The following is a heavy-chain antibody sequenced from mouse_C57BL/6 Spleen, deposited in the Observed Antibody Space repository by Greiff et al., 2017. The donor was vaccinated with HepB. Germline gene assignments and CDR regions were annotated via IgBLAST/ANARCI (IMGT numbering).Heavy chain of an antibody. J-gene: IGHJ2*01. CDR3: ARKVTGMDDY. D-gene: IGHD4-1*01. V-gene: IGHV2-9-1*01. CDR2: IWTGGGT. CDR1: GFSLTSYA. Sequence: VQRVESGPGLVAPSQSLSITCTVSGFSLTSYAISWVRQPPGKGLEWLGGIWTGGGTNYNSDLKSRLSISKDNSKRQVILKMNSLQTDDTARYYCARKVTGMDDYWGQGTTLTVSS.